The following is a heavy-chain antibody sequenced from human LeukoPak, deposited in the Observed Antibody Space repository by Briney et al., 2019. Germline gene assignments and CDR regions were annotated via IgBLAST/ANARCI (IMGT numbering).Heavy chain of an antibody. Sequence: GGSLRLSCAASGFTFSSYSMNWVRQAPGKGLEWVSSISSSSYIYYADSVKGRFTISRDNAKNSLYLQMNSLRAEDTAVYYCARVFWSGYYTGYYYMDVWGKGTTVTVSS. V-gene: IGHV3-21*01. CDR3: ARVFWSGYYTGYYYMDV. J-gene: IGHJ6*03. D-gene: IGHD3-3*01. CDR1: GFTFSSYS. CDR2: ISSSSYI.